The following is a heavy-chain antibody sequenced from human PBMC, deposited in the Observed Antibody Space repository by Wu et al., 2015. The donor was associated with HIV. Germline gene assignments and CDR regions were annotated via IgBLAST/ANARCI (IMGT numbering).Heavy chain of an antibody. CDR3: ARGPRKRGYYYFGMDV. V-gene: IGHV1-8*02. J-gene: IGHJ6*02. D-gene: IGHD3/OR15-3a*01. CDR1: GYNFTIHD. CDR2: MNPVTGNT. Sequence: QVQLVQSGAEVKKPGASVRISCKTSGYNFTIHDINWVRQATGKGLGWMGWMNPVTGNTGYEQKFQGRVTMTRNNSISIAYMEVTSLRSEDTAVYFCARGPRKRGYYYFGMDVWGQGTTVTVSS.